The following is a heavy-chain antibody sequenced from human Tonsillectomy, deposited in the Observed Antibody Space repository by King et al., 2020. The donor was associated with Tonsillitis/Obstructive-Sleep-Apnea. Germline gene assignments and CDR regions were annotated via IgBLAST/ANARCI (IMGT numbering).Heavy chain of an antibody. CDR3: ARVFPEPQPSDY. J-gene: IGHJ4*02. D-gene: IGHD1-14*01. CDR1: GFTFSSHS. V-gene: IGHV3-21*01. CDR2: ISSSSSDI. Sequence: QLVQSGGGLVKPGGSLRLSCTASGFTFSSHSMNWVRQAPGKGLEWVSSISSSSSDIYYADSVKGRFTISRDNAKNSLYLQMNSLRVEDTAVYYCARVFPEPQPSDYWGQGTLVTVSS.